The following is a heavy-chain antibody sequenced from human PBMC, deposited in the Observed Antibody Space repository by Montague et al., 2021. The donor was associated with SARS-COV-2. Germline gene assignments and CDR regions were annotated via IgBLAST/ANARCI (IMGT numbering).Heavy chain of an antibody. J-gene: IGHJ4*02. D-gene: IGHD4-17*01. CDR3: ARENTVTTFGGPYYIDS. Sequence: SETLSLTCIVSGSSVSSYYCSWIRLPPSTGLDWVGNVYDSESAXXXYSXXXHGTISVDTSTNQFSLKLSSVTAADTAAYYCARENTVTTFGGPYYIDSWGQGTLVTVSA. V-gene: IGHV4-59*02. CDR2: VYDSESA. CDR1: GSSVSSYY.